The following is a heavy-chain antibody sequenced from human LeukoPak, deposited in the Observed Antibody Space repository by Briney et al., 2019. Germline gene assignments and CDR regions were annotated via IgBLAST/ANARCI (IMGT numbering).Heavy chain of an antibody. D-gene: IGHD3-22*01. Sequence: ASVKLSCTASGYTFTSYGINWVRQAPGQGLEWMGWISAYNGNTNYAQKLQGRLTITTDKSTNTDYMEMRSLRSDDTAVYYCGGGVAPVVVIRDDAFDIWGQGTMVTVSS. CDR2: ISAYNGNT. CDR1: GYTFTSYG. V-gene: IGHV1-18*01. J-gene: IGHJ3*02. CDR3: GGGVAPVVVIRDDAFDI.